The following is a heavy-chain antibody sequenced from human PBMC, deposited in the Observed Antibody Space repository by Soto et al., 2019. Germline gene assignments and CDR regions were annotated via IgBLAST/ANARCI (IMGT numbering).Heavy chain of an antibody. D-gene: IGHD1-26*01. CDR3: ARTSGSYYYFEY. CDR1: GGSFSGYY. CDR2: INHSGST. V-gene: IGHV4-34*01. Sequence: LSLTCAVYGGSFSGYYWSWIRQPPGKGLEWIGEINHSGSTNYNPSLKSRVTISRDNSKNTLFLQMNSLRAEDTAVYYCARTSGSYYYFEYWGQGTLVTVSS. J-gene: IGHJ4*02.